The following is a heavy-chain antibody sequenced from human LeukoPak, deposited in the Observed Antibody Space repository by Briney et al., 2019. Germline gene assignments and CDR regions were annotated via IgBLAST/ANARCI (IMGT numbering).Heavy chain of an antibody. CDR3: ARDRATVTTPAYYYGMDV. D-gene: IGHD4-17*01. CDR2: ISAYNGNT. CDR1: GYTFTSYG. J-gene: IGHJ6*02. V-gene: IGHV1-18*01. Sequence: GASVRVSCKASGYTFTSYGISWVRQAPGQGLEWMGWISAYNGNTNYAQKLQGRVTMTTDTSTSTAYMELRILRSDDTAVYYCARDRATVTTPAYYYGMDVWGQGTTVTVSS.